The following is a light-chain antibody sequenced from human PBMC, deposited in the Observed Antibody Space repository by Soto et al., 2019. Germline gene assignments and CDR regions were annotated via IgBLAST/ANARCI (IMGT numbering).Light chain of an antibody. J-gene: IGLJ3*02. Sequence: QLVVTQSPSASASLGASVKLTCTLSSGHSSYAIAWHQQQPEKGPRYLMKLNSDGSHNKGDGIPDRFSGSSSGAERYLTISSLQSEDEADYYCQTWGTGRVFGGGTKLTVL. CDR1: SGHSSYA. V-gene: IGLV4-69*01. CDR3: QTWGTGRV. CDR2: LNSDGSH.